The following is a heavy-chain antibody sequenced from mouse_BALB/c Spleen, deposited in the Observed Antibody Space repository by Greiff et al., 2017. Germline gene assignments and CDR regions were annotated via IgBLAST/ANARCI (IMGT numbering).Heavy chain of an antibody. CDR1: GFTFSSYG. D-gene: IGHD2-14*01. V-gene: IGHV5-6*02. J-gene: IGHJ1*01. CDR2: ISSGGSYT. CDR3: ASRRGYDEGDWYFDV. Sequence: DVQLVESGGDLVKPGGSLKLSCAASGFTFSSYGMSWVRQTPDKRLEWVATISSGGSYTYYPDSVKGRFTISRDNAKNTLYLQMSSLKSEDTAMYYCASRRGYDEGDWYFDVWGAGTTVTVSS.